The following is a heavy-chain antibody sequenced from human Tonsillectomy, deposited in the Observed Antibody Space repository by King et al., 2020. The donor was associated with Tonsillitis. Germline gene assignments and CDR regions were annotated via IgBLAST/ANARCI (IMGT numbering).Heavy chain of an antibody. D-gene: IGHD3-3*01. CDR1: GFTFSIHW. J-gene: IGHJ3*02. Sequence: VQLVESGGGLVQPGGSLRLSCAASGFTFSIHWMHWVRQAPGKGLVWVSRIKSDGSSTTYADSVKGRFTTSRDNAKNTLYLQMKSLRAEDTAVYYCARGSGYYSYDAFDIWGQGTMVTVSS. CDR3: ARGSGYYSYDAFDI. V-gene: IGHV3-74*01. CDR2: IKSDGSST.